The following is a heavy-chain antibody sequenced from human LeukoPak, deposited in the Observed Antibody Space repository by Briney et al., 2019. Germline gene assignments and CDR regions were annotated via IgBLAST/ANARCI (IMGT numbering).Heavy chain of an antibody. CDR3: ARGRMNSGSFLPLDY. D-gene: IGHD3-22*01. CDR2: IYYSGST. CDR1: GGSISSSSYY. V-gene: IGHV4-39*07. J-gene: IGHJ4*02. Sequence: SETLSLTCTVSGGSISSSSYYWGWIRQPPGKGLEWIGSIYYSGSTYYNPSLKSRVTISVDTSKNQFSLKLSSVTAADTAVYYCARGRMNSGSFLPLDYWGQGTLVTVSS.